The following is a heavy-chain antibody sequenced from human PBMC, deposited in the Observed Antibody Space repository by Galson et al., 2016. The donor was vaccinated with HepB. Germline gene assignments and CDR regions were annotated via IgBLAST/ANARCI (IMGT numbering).Heavy chain of an antibody. Sequence: SETLSLTCTVSRGSISSSSYYWGWIRQPPGKGLEWIGSIYYRGSTYYSPSLKSRVTISVDTSKNQFSLKLSSVTAADTAVYYCARVSNPYYYGSGSYFYFDKWGQGILVTVSS. CDR1: RGSISSSSYY. V-gene: IGHV4-39*01. D-gene: IGHD3-10*01. CDR3: ARVSNPYYYGSGSYFYFDK. CDR2: IYYRGST. J-gene: IGHJ4*02.